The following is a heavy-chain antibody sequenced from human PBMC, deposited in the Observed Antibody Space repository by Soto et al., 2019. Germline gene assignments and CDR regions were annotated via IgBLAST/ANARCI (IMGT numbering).Heavy chain of an antibody. CDR3: TRDPFGSGNNYNWAYYYYGMDV. D-gene: IGHD3-10*01. CDR2: INTNGQTI. CDR1: GFTFSTSS. Sequence: PGGSLRLSCVGSGFTFSTSSFNWVRQAPGKGLEWVAYINTNGQTIYYADSVKGRFTISRDNGRKSLYLQMNRLRPDDSAVYYCTRDPFGSGNNYNWAYYYYGMDVWGQGTTVTV. J-gene: IGHJ6*02. V-gene: IGHV3-48*01.